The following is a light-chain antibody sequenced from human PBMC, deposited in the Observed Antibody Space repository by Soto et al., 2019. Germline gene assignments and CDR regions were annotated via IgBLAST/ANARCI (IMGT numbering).Light chain of an antibody. V-gene: IGLV2-18*02. CDR1: NSDVGSYNR. CDR3: SSYTTTNTYV. J-gene: IGLJ1*01. CDR2: DVS. Sequence: SVLTQPPSVSGSPGQSVAISCTGTNSDVGSYNRVSWYQQPPGTAPKLIIYDVSNRPSGVPDRFSGSKSGNTASLTISGLQAEDEADYYCSSYTTTNTYVFGIGTKLTVL.